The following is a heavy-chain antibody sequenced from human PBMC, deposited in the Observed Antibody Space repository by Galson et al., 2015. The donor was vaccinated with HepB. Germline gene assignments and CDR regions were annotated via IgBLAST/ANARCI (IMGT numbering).Heavy chain of an antibody. V-gene: IGHV3-7*03. CDR1: GFTFSSYW. D-gene: IGHD6-19*01. J-gene: IGHJ4*02. CDR2: IKQDGSEK. CDR3: VSGAVAGTWFDY. Sequence: SLRLSCAASGFTFSSYWMSWVRQAPGKGLEWVANIKQDGSEKYYVDSVKGRFTISRDNAKNSLYLQMNSLRAEDTAVYYCVSGAVAGTWFDYWGQGTLVTVSS.